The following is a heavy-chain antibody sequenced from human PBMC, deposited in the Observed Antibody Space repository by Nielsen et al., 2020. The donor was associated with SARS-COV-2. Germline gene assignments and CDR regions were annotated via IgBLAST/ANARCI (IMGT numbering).Heavy chain of an antibody. Sequence: GGSLRLSCAASGLTFNTYSMIWVRQAPGGGLEWVSHISSSGSYIYYADSVKGRYTISKDSAKNSLYLQMNSLRAEDTAVYYCARVAGTPPVSYSYFDLWGRGTLVTVSS. D-gene: IGHD6-19*01. CDR2: ISSSGSYI. V-gene: IGHV3-21*04. J-gene: IGHJ2*01. CDR1: GLTFNTYS. CDR3: ARVAGTPPVSYSYFDL.